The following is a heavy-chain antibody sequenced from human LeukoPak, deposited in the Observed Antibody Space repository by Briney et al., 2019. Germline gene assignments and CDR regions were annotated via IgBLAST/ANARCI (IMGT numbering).Heavy chain of an antibody. CDR2: IKSKIDGGTT. D-gene: IGHD6-13*01. V-gene: IGHV3-15*01. J-gene: IGHJ4*02. Sequence: PGGSLRLSCAASGFTFTNAWMSWVRQSTGKGLEWVGRIKSKIDGGTTDYAAPVKGRFTISRDDSRNTLYLQMNSLKTEDTAVYYCTTDAGYTSRWYNYWGQGTLVTVSS. CDR1: GFTFTNAW. CDR3: TTDAGYTSRWYNY.